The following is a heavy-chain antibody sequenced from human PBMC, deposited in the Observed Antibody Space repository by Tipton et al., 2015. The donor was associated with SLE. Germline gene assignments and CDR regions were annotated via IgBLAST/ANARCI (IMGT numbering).Heavy chain of an antibody. CDR2: IYYSGST. J-gene: IGHJ3*02. CDR1: GGSISSGDYY. Sequence: TLSLTCTVSGGSISSGDYYWSWIRQPPGKGLEWIGYIYYSGSTYYNPSLKSRVTISVDTSKNQFSLKLSSVTAADTAVYYCAREDSGSLAFDIWGQGTMVTVSS. V-gene: IGHV4-30-4*08. CDR3: AREDSGSLAFDI. D-gene: IGHD1-26*01.